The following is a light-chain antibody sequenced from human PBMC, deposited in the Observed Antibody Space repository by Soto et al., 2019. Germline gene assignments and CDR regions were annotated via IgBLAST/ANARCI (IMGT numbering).Light chain of an antibody. V-gene: IGLV3-21*04. CDR3: QVWDTNSDHGV. J-gene: IGLJ3*02. Sequence: SYELTQPPSVSVAPGKTAKITCGGDNIGSKSVHWYQQKPGQAPVLVIYYDSDRPSGIPERLSGSNSGNTATLTISRVEAGDEADYYCQVWDTNSDHGVFGGGTKLTVL. CDR1: NIGSKS. CDR2: YDS.